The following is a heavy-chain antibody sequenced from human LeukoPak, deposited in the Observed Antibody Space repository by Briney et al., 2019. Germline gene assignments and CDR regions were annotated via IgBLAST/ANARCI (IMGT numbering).Heavy chain of an antibody. CDR2: SSAYNGNT. CDR3: ARDRYGIVVAALYFDY. CDR1: GYTFTSYG. V-gene: IGHV1-18*01. Sequence: ASVKVSCKASGYTFTSYGISWVRQAPGQGLEWMGWSSAYNGNTNYAQKLQGRVTMTTDTSTSTAYMELRSLRSDDTAVYYCARDRYGIVVAALYFDYWGQGTLVTLSS. J-gene: IGHJ4*02. D-gene: IGHD3-22*01.